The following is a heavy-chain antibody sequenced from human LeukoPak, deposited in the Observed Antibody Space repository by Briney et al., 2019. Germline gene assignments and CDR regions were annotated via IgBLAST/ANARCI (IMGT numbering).Heavy chain of an antibody. CDR1: GGTFSSFA. J-gene: IGHJ5*02. V-gene: IGHV1-69*05. CDR2: IIPIFGTA. D-gene: IGHD3-10*02. CDR3: ARDLIITMSVRGNWFDP. Sequence: GSSVKVSCKASGGTFSSFAISWVRQAPGQGLEWMGGIIPIFGTANYAQKFQGRVTITTDESTSTAYMELSSLRSEDTAVYYCARDLIITMSVRGNWFDPWGQGTLVTVSS.